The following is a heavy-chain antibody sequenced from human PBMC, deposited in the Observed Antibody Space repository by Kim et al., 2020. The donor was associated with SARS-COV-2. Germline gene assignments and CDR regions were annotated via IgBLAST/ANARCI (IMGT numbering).Heavy chain of an antibody. Sequence: SETLSLTCTVSGGSISSSSYYWGWIRQPPGKGLEWIGSIYYSGSTYYNPSLKSRVTISVDTSKNQFSLKLSSVTAADTAVYYCARHNIEDYIRWQPGRFDDWGQGTLVTVSS. CDR3: ARHNIEDYIRWQPGRFDD. CDR2: IYYSGST. D-gene: IGHD4-17*01. J-gene: IGHJ4*02. V-gene: IGHV4-39*01. CDR1: GGSISSSSYY.